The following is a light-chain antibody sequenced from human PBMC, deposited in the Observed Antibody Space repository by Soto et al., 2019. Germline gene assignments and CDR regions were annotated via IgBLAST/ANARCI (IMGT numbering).Light chain of an antibody. V-gene: IGKV1-39*01. CDR2: SVS. Sequence: DIQITQSPSSLSASVGDRVTITCRAGQSISTYLNWYQHKPGKAPKLLIYSVSRLQSGVPSRFSGSGSGTDFTLIINTLQPEDFATYYCQQSYTTPWTFGQGTKVDIK. J-gene: IGKJ1*01. CDR3: QQSYTTPWT. CDR1: QSISTY.